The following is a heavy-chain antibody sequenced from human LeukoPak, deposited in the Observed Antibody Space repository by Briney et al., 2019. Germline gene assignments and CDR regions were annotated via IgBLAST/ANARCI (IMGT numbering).Heavy chain of an antibody. D-gene: IGHD2-2*01. CDR3: ARAVGVVPARQYGRDRFYYYYMDV. CDR2: IYYSGST. V-gene: IGHV4-59*12. CDR1: GGSISSYY. Sequence: PSETLSLTCTVSGGSISSYYWSWIRQPPGKGLEWIGYIYYSGSTNYNPSLKSRLTISVDTSKNQFSLKLSSVTAADTAVYYCARAVGVVPARQYGRDRFYYYYMDVWGKGTTVTVSS. J-gene: IGHJ6*03.